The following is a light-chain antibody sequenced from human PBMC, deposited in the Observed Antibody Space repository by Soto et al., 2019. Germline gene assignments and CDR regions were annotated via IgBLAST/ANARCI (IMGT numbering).Light chain of an antibody. J-gene: IGKJ4*01. V-gene: IGKV3-15*01. Sequence: ERVMTQSPATLSVSPGERATLSCRAGQSVGGDLAWYQQKPGQAPRLLIYGASSRAPGIPDRFSGSGSGTEFTLTISSLQSEDSAVYYCQQYENWPQLTFGGGTKVEIK. CDR2: GAS. CDR1: QSVGGD. CDR3: QQYENWPQLT.